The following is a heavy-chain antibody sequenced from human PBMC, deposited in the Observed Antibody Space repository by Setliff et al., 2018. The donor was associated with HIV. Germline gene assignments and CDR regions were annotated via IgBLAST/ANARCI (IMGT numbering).Heavy chain of an antibody. CDR3: ARVGNNRLQFFDH. J-gene: IGHJ4*02. CDR1: GYAFVTYA. V-gene: IGHV1-3*01. D-gene: IGHD5-12*01. Sequence: ASVKVSCKGSGYAFVTYAMHWVRQAPGQRLEWMGWINAGTGDIEYSPKFQGRVTITADTSASTMYMELSSLRSEDTAVYYCARVGNNRLQFFDHWGQGTLVTVSS. CDR2: INAGTGDI.